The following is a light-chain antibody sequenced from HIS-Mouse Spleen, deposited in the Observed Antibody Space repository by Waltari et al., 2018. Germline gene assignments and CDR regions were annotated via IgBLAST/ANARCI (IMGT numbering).Light chain of an antibody. V-gene: IGKV3-20*01. J-gene: IGKJ2*01. CDR1: QSVSSSY. CDR3: QQYGSSPT. CDR2: GAS. Sequence: EIVLTQSPGTLSLSPGERATLSCRASQSVSSSYLAWYQQKPGQAPRLLIYGASSRATGIPDRCSGSGSGTDFTLTISRLEPEDIAVYYCQQYGSSPTFGQGTKLEIK.